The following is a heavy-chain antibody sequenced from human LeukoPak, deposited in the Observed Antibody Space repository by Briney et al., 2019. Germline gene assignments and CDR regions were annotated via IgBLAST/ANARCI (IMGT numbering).Heavy chain of an antibody. CDR2: INHSGST. Sequence: SETLSLTCAVYGGSFSGYYWSWIHQPPGKGLEWIGEINHSGSTNYNPSLKSRVTISVDTSKNQFSLKLSSVTAADTAVYYCARSGQQWLFRTNAFDIWGQGTMVTVSS. CDR3: ARSGQQWLFRTNAFDI. J-gene: IGHJ3*02. V-gene: IGHV4-34*01. D-gene: IGHD6-19*01. CDR1: GGSFSGYY.